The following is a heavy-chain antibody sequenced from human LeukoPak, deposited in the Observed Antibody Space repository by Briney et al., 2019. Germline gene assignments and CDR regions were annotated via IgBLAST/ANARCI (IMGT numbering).Heavy chain of an antibody. D-gene: IGHD3-10*01. CDR2: IYSSGST. CDR3: ARGPPDFYNSGSYYNGYNWFDS. CDR1: GYSISSGYY. V-gene: IGHV4-38-2*02. J-gene: IGHJ5*01. Sequence: PSETLSLTCTVSGYSISSGYYWGRIRQPPGKGLEWLGRIYSSGSTNYNPSLKRRGTISADTTKNQFSLPLTSVTAADTAVYYCARGPPDFYNSGSYYNGYNWFDSWGQGTLVTVSS.